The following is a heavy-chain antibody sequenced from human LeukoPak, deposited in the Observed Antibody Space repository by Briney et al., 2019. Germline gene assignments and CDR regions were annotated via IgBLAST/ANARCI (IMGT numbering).Heavy chain of an antibody. V-gene: IGHV4-4*07. CDR1: GGSISSYY. D-gene: IGHD3-3*01. J-gene: IGHJ5*02. CDR3: ARTYYDFWSGPGFDP. CDR2: IYTSGST. Sequence: SETLSLTCTVSGGSISSYYWSWIRQPTGKGLEWIGRIYTSGSTNYNPSLKSRVTMSVDTSKNQFSLKLSSVTAADTAVYYCARTYYDFWSGPGFDPWGQGTLVTVSS.